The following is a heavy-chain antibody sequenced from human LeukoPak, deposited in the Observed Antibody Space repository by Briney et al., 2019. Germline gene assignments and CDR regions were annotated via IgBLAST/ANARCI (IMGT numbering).Heavy chain of an antibody. CDR1: GFTFSSYG. D-gene: IGHD2-2*01. CDR3: AKSIRFCSSSSCFAGYYNYGLHV. J-gene: IGHJ6*02. V-gene: IGHV3-30*18. CDR2: ISHDGSSK. Sequence: GRSLRLSCAASGFTFSSYGMHWVRQAPGEGLEWVAVISHDGSSKYFADSVKGRFTISRDNPKNMLDLQMHSLRAEDTAVYYCAKSIRFCSSSSCFAGYYNYGLHVWGQGTTVIVSS.